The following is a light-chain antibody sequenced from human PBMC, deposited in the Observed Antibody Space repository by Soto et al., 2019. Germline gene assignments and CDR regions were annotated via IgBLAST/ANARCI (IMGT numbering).Light chain of an antibody. V-gene: IGKV3-20*01. J-gene: IGKJ5*01. CDR1: QSVRSSY. CDR2: GAS. Sequence: EIVLTQSPGTLSLSPGERATLSCRASQSVRSSYLAWYQQKPGQAPRLLIYGASSRATGIPDRFSGSGSGTDFTLTINRLEPEDLAVYYCQQYGSSITFGQGTRLEIK. CDR3: QQYGSSIT.